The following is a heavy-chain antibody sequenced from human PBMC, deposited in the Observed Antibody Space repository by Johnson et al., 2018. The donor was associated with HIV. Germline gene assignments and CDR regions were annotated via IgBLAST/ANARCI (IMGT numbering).Heavy chain of an antibody. Sequence: QVQLVESGGGVVQPGRSLRLSCAASGFTFSSYPMHWVRQAPGKGLEWVVTISYDGSNKYYADSVKGRFTLSSDNSKNTLYLQMNSLRAEDTAVYYCARDRYYYGSGSRDAFDIWGQGTMVTVSS. CDR3: ARDRYYYGSGSRDAFDI. CDR1: GFTFSSYP. D-gene: IGHD3-10*01. V-gene: IGHV3-30-3*01. J-gene: IGHJ3*02. CDR2: ISYDGSNK.